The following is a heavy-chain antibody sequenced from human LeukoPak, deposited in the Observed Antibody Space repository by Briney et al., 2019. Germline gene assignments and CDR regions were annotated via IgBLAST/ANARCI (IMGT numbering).Heavy chain of an antibody. Sequence: ASAKVSCKASGYTFTNYYMHWVRQAPGQGLEWMGWINPHSGVTNYAQKFQGWVTMTRDTSISTAYMDLSRLSSDDSAVYYCARAYRRAYDDAFDIWGQGTMVSVS. CDR3: ARAYRRAYDDAFDI. V-gene: IGHV1-2*04. D-gene: IGHD2-21*01. J-gene: IGHJ3*02. CDR2: INPHSGVT. CDR1: GYTFTNYY.